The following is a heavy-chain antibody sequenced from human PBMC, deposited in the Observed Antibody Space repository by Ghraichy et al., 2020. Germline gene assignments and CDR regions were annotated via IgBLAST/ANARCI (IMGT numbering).Heavy chain of an antibody. Sequence: GGSLRLSCAAAGFTFNTYAMAWVRQAPGKGLEWVSTISGRGDSKYYKKSVEGRFIISRDNSENTLSLQMNSLGDEDTAVYFCARVVGDYGDFNWFDPWGQGTQVTVSS. V-gene: IGHV3-23*01. D-gene: IGHD4-17*01. CDR2: ISGRGDSK. CDR3: ARVVGDYGDFNWFDP. J-gene: IGHJ5*02. CDR1: GFTFNTYA.